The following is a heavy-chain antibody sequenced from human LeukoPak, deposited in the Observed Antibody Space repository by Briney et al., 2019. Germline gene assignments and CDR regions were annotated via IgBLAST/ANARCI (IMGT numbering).Heavy chain of an antibody. Sequence: GASVKVSCKASGYTFTRYDINWVRQAGRGLEWMGWMNPNSGNTGYAQKFQGRVTITRNTSISTAYMELSSLRSEDTAVYYCAREDYYDSGSNDYWGQGTLVTVSS. CDR3: AREDYYDSGSNDY. J-gene: IGHJ4*02. CDR1: GYTFTRYD. V-gene: IGHV1-8*03. D-gene: IGHD3-22*01. CDR2: MNPNSGNT.